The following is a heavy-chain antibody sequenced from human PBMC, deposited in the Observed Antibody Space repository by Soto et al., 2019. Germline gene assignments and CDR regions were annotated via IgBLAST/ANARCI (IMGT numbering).Heavy chain of an antibody. D-gene: IGHD3-9*01. Sequence: QVQLQESGPGLVKPSQTLSLTCTVSGGSISSGGYYWSWIRQHPGKGLEWIGYIYYSGSTYYNPSLKSRVTISVDTSKNHFSPKLSSVTAADTAVYYCAREKTPFYYDISPPRFDPWGQGTLVTVSS. CDR2: IYYSGST. J-gene: IGHJ5*02. CDR1: GGSISSGGYY. V-gene: IGHV4-31*03. CDR3: AREKTPFYYDISPPRFDP.